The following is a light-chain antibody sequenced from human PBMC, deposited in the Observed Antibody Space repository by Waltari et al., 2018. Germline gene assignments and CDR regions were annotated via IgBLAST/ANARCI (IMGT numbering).Light chain of an antibody. Sequence: EIVLTQSPGTLSLSPGERATLSCRASQSVGRYLAWYQQKPGQAPRLLIYGASSRATGIPDRFSDSGSGTDFSLTISRLEPEDFAVYYCQNHERLPAMFGQGTKVEIK. J-gene: IGKJ1*01. CDR3: QNHERLPAM. V-gene: IGKV3-20*01. CDR2: GAS. CDR1: QSVGRY.